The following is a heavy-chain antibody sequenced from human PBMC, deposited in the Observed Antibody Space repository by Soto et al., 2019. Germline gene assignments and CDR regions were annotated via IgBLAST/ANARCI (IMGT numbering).Heavy chain of an antibody. CDR2: FDTESGQT. Sequence: VASVKVSCKDSGHTLTRLSMHWVRQAPGKGLEWMGGFDTESGQTIYAQKFQGRVTMTEDTSTGTAYMEVSSLRSEDTAVYYCALIGGTRLFDIWGQGTLVTVSS. D-gene: IGHD1-1*01. CDR3: ALIGGTRLFDI. V-gene: IGHV1-24*01. J-gene: IGHJ4*02. CDR1: GHTLTRLS.